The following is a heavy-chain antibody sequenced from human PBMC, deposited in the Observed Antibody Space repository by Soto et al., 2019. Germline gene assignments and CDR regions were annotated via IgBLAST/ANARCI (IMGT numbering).Heavy chain of an antibody. CDR1: GYTFTSHV. V-gene: IGHV1-3*01. CDR2: INAGNGNT. CDR3: ARVAY. Sequence: ASVKVSCKASGYTFTSHVIHWVRQAPGQRLEWMGWINAGNGNTKYSQNFQGRVTITRDTSASTVYLELSSLTSEDTAVYYCARVAYWGQGTLVTVSS. J-gene: IGHJ4*02.